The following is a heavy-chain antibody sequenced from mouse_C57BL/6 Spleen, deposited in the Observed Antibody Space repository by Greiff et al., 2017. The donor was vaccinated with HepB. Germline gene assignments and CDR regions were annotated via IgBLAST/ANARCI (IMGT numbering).Heavy chain of an antibody. CDR1: GFTFSDYY. CDR2: ISNGGGST. J-gene: IGHJ2*01. D-gene: IGHD4-1*01. Sequence: DVMLVESGGGLVQPGGSLKLSCAASGFTFSDYYMYWVRQTPEKRLEWVAYISNGGGSTYYPDTVKGRFTISRDNAKNTLYLQMSRLKSEDTAMYYCAKLGRQGYFDYWGQGTTLTVSS. CDR3: AKLGRQGYFDY. V-gene: IGHV5-12*01.